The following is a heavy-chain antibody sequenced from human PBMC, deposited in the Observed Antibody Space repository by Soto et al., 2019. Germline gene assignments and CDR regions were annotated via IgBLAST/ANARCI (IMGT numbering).Heavy chain of an antibody. V-gene: IGHV4-59*08. D-gene: IGHD6-13*01. J-gene: IGHJ4*02. CDR3: TRHEGGPEADPPLAF. CDR1: GGSISGYC. Sequence: SETLSRTCAVSGGSISGYCWSWIRQPPGKVLEWIGYMYNTGSTVYNPSFKSRVTISVDTSKNQFSLKLNSVTAADTVLYYCTRHEGGPEADPPLAFWGQGSLVTVPS. CDR2: MYNTGST.